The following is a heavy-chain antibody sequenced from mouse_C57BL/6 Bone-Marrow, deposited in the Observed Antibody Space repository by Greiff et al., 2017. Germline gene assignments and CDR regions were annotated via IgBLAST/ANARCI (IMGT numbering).Heavy chain of an antibody. CDR2: ISSGSSTI. Sequence: EVKVVESGGGLVKPGGSLKLSCAASGFTFSDYGMHWVHQAPEKGLAWVAYISSGSSTIYYADTVKGRFTISRDNAKNTLFLQMTSLRSEDTAMYYCAIITTVVAYWYFDVWGTGTTVTVSS. CDR3: AIITTVVAYWYFDV. J-gene: IGHJ1*03. D-gene: IGHD1-1*01. CDR1: GFTFSDYG. V-gene: IGHV5-17*01.